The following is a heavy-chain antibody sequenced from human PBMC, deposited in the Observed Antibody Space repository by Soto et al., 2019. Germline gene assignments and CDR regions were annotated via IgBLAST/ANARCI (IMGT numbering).Heavy chain of an antibody. D-gene: IGHD6-19*01. J-gene: IGHJ6*02. CDR3: ARDPSIAVAGYYYYGMDV. CDR1: GYTFTSYG. Sequence: ASVKVSCKASGYTFTSYGISWVRQAPGQGLEWMGWISAYNGNTNYAQKLQGRVTMTTDTSTSTAYMELRSLRSDDTAVYYCARDPSIAVAGYYYYGMDVWGQGTTVTVS. V-gene: IGHV1-18*04. CDR2: ISAYNGNT.